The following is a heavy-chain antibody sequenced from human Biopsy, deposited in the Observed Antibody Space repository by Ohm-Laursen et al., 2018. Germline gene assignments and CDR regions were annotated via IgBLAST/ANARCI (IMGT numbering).Heavy chain of an antibody. CDR1: GFSLSARGMC. CDR3: ARTPILIVSAGLVYRHRRHLQGMDV. CDR2: VDWDDYK. Sequence: TQTLTLTCSFSGFSLSARGMCVSWIRQAPGKALEWLARVDWDDYKDYSASLQTKLSISKDTSNDQVVLTVNNVDPADTATYYCARTPILIVSAGLVYRHRRHLQGMDVWAKGSRSPSP. J-gene: IGHJ6*02. V-gene: IGHV2-70*11. D-gene: IGHD6-13*01.